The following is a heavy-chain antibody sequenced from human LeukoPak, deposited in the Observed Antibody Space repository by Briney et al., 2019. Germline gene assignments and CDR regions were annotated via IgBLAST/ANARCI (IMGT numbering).Heavy chain of an antibody. J-gene: IGHJ4*02. CDR2: IYHSGST. D-gene: IGHD3-22*01. V-gene: IGHV4-39*07. CDR1: GGSISSSSYY. Sequence: SETLSLTCTVSGGSISSSSYYWGWIRQPPGKGLEWIGSIYHSGSTYYNPSLKSRVTISVDTSKNQFSLKLSSVTAADTAVYYCARVRIDYYDSIFDYWGQGTLVTVSS. CDR3: ARVRIDYYDSIFDY.